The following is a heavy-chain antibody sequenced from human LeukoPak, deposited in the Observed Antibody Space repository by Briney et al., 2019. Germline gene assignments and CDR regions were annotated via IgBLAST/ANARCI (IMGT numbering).Heavy chain of an antibody. CDR2: IYPGDSDT. CDR3: ARPSYYDSSGYYPYYFDY. CDR1: GSSFTSYW. J-gene: IGHJ4*02. Sequence: AGASLQISCKGSGSSFTSYWIGWVRPLPGKGLEWMGIIYPGDSDTKYSPSFQGQVTISADKSISPAYLQWSSLEASDTAMYYGARPSYYDSSGYYPYYFDYWGQGTLVTVSS. D-gene: IGHD3-22*01. V-gene: IGHV5-51*01.